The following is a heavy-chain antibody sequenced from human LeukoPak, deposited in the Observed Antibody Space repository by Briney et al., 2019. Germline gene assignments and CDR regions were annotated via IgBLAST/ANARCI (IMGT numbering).Heavy chain of an antibody. J-gene: IGHJ3*02. CDR1: GFTFSSYG. CDR3: AKAIVVVTMDLEWGEVDDAFDI. Sequence: QAGGSLRLSCAASGFTFSSYGMHWVRQAPGKGLEWVAVISYDGSNKYYADSVKGRFTISRDNSKNTLYLQMNSLRAEDTAVYYCAKAIVVVTMDLEWGEVDDAFDIWGQGTMVTVPS. D-gene: IGHD3-22*01. CDR2: ISYDGSNK. V-gene: IGHV3-30*18.